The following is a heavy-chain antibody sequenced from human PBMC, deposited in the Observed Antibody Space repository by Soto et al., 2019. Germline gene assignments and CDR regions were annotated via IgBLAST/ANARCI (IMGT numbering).Heavy chain of an antibody. V-gene: IGHV3-23*01. CDR2: ISGSGGST. J-gene: IGHJ3*02. CDR3: ANRIAVYLGGAFDI. D-gene: IGHD6-19*01. CDR1: GFTFSSYA. Sequence: EVQLLESGGGLVQPGRSLRLSCAASGFTFSSYAMSWVRQAPGKGLEWVSAISGSGGSTYYADSVKGRFTISRANSKNTLYLQMNSLRAEDTAVYYCANRIAVYLGGAFDIWGQGTMVTVSS.